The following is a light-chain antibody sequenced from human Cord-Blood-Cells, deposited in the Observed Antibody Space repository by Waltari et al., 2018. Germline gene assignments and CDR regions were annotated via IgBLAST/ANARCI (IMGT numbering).Light chain of an antibody. CDR2: AAS. Sequence: DIQMTQFPSSLSASVGDRVTITCRASQSISSYLNWYQQKPGNAPKLLIYAASSLQSGVPSRFSGSGSGTDFTLTISSLQPEDFATYYCQQSYSTPLTFGPGTKVDIK. CDR3: QQSYSTPLT. CDR1: QSISSY. V-gene: IGKV1-39*01. J-gene: IGKJ3*01.